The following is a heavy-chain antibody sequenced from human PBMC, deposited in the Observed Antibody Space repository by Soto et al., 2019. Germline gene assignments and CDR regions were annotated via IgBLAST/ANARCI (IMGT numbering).Heavy chain of an antibody. D-gene: IGHD3-22*01. CDR3: ARGYYYDSRERNYYVMDV. J-gene: IGHJ6*02. CDR1: GGTFSSYA. V-gene: IGHV1-69*01. Sequence: QVLLVQSGADVKKPGSSVKVSCKASGGTFSSYAISWVRQAPGQGLEWMGGIIPIFGKPNYAQKFQGRVTITADESTSTAYMELSRLRSEDPAAYYWARGYYYDSRERNYYVMDVWGQGTTVTVSS. CDR2: IIPIFGKP.